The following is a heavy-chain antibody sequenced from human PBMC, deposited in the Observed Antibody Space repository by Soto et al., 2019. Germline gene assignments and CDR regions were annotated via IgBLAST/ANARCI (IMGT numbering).Heavy chain of an antibody. CDR2: INPNSGGT. CDR1: GYTFTGYY. V-gene: IGHV1-2*02. CDR3: ARDPGPYGDYSY. D-gene: IGHD4-17*01. J-gene: IGHJ4*02. Sequence: ASVKFSCKASGYTFTGYYMHWVRQAPGQGLEWMGWINPNSGGTNYAQKFQDRVTMTRDTSITTAYMELSGLRSDDTAVYYCARDPGPYGDYSYWGQGTLVTVSS.